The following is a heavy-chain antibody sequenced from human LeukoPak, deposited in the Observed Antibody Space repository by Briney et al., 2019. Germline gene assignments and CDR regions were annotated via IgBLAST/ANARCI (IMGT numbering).Heavy chain of an antibody. CDR3: ARRSWELRGFDY. CDR2: IYYSGST. Sequence: SETLSLTCTVSGGSISSSSYYWGWIRQPPGKGLEWIGSIYYSGSTYYNPSLKSRVTISVDTSKNQFSLKLSSVTAADTAVYYCARRSWELRGFDYWGQGTLVTVSS. D-gene: IGHD1-26*01. CDR1: GGSISSSSYY. V-gene: IGHV4-39*01. J-gene: IGHJ4*02.